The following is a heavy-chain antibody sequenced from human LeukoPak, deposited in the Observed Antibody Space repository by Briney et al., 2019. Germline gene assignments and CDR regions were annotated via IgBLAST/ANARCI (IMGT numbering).Heavy chain of an antibody. V-gene: IGHV3-48*03. D-gene: IGHD2-2*01. J-gene: IGHJ4*02. CDR2: ISSSGSTI. Sequence: GGSLRFSCAASGFTFSSYEMNWVRQAPGKGLEWVSYISSSGSTIYYADSVKGRFTISRDNAKNSLYLQMNSLRAEDTAVYYCARDGYCSSTSCYYFDYWGQGTLVTVSS. CDR3: ARDGYCSSTSCYYFDY. CDR1: GFTFSSYE.